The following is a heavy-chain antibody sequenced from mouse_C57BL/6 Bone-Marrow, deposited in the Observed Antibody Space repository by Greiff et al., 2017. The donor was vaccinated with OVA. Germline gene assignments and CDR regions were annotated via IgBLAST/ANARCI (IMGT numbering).Heavy chain of an antibody. J-gene: IGHJ4*01. Sequence: QVQLKESGAELVKPGASVKISCKASGYAFSSYWMNWVKQRPGKGLEWIGQIYPGDGDTNYNGKFKGKATLTADKSSSTAYMQLSSLTSEDSAVYFCAREDLYAMDYWGQGTSVTVSS. V-gene: IGHV1-80*01. CDR1: GYAFSSYW. CDR2: IYPGDGDT. CDR3: AREDLYAMDY.